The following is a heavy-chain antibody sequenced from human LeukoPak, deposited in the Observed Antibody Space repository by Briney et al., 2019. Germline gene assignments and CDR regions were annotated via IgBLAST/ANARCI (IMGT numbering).Heavy chain of an antibody. CDR1: GVTFSSYG. CDR3: AKGSSGWSYYFDY. D-gene: IGHD6-19*01. V-gene: IGHV3-30*02. Sequence: GGSLRLSCAASGVTFSSYGMHWVRQAPGKGLEWVAFIRYDGSNKYYADSVKGRFTISRDNSKNTLYLQMNSLRAEDTAVYYCAKGSSGWSYYFDYWGQGTLVTVSS. J-gene: IGHJ4*02. CDR2: IRYDGSNK.